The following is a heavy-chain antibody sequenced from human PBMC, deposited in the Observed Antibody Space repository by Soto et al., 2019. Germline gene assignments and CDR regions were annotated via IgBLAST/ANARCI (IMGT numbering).Heavy chain of an antibody. CDR1: SCSFSGYY. Sequence: PLETLSLTCAVYSCSFSGYYGSWIRPPPGKGLEWIGEINHSGSTNYNPSLKSRVTISVDTSKNTVFLQMTSLTAEDTGIYFCAKVPAPYRYYFDYWGQGTLVNVSS. V-gene: IGHV4-34*01. J-gene: IGHJ4*02. CDR3: AKVPAPYRYYFDY. CDR2: INHSGST. D-gene: IGHD3-16*02.